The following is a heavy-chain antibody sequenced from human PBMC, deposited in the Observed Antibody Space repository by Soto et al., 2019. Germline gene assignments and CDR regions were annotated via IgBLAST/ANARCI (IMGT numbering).Heavy chain of an antibody. CDR3: ASQPRLYQLLSGFIDTDYYYGMDV. D-gene: IGHD2-2*01. V-gene: IGHV1-69*12. CDR1: GGTFSSYA. J-gene: IGHJ6*02. Sequence: QVQLVQSGAEVKKPGSSVKVSCKASGGTFSSYAISWVRQAPGQGLEWMGGIIPIFGTANYAQKFQGRVTITADESTSTAYMELSSLRSEDTAVYYCASQPRLYQLLSGFIDTDYYYGMDVWGQGTTVTVSS. CDR2: IIPIFGTA.